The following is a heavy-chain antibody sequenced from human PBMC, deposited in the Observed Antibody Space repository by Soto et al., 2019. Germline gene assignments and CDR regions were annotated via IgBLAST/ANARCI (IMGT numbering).Heavy chain of an antibody. CDR1: GFTFSSYG. V-gene: IGHV3-30*18. D-gene: IGHD2-15*01. CDR2: ISYDGSNK. CDR3: AKDQRRSYSTYYYYGMDV. Sequence: PGGSLRLSCAASGFTFSSYGMHWVRQAPGKGLEWVAVISYDGSNKYYADSVKGRFTISRDNSKNTLYLQMNSLRAEDTAVYYCAKDQRRSYSTYYYYGMDVWGQGTTVTVSS. J-gene: IGHJ6*02.